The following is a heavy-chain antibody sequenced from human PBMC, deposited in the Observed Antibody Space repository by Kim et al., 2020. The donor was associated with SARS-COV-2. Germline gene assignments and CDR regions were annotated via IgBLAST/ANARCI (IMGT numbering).Heavy chain of an antibody. CDR2: IYYSGST. D-gene: IGHD5-18*01. V-gene: IGHV4-59*13. CDR1: GCSISSYY. CDR3: ALKGTAMAIDD. J-gene: IGHJ4*02. Sequence: SETLSLTCTASGCSISSYYLSWIRQPPGKGLEWIWYIYYSGSTNYNPSLKNRVTISSDTSKNNFSLKLSSVTAADTAGYYCALKGTAMAIDDWGQGTLVTVSS.